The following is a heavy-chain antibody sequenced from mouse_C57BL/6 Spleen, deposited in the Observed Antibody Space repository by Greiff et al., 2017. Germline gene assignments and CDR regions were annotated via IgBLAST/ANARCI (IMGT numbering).Heavy chain of an antibody. CDR3: ARQELTGTTWFAY. J-gene: IGHJ3*01. V-gene: IGHV5-15*01. D-gene: IGHD4-1*01. CDR1: GFTFSDYG. CDR2: ISNLAYSI. Sequence: DVKLVESGGGLVQPGGSLKLSCAASGFTFSDYGMAWVRQAPRKGPAWVAFISNLAYSIYYADTVTGRFTISRENAKNTLYLEMSSLRSEDTAMYYCARQELTGTTWFAYWGQGTLVTVSA.